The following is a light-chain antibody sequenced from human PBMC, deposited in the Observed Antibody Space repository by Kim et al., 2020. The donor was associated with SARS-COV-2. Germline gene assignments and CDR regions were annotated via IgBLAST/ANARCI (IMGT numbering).Light chain of an antibody. Sequence: DIQMTQSPATLSASVGDRVTITCRASESVGSWLAWYQQKPGTAPKLLIYDTSTLQSGVPSRFSGSGTGTFFTLAISSLQPGDFATYYGRQGKASPLSFGQGTKLEI. CDR2: DTS. CDR1: ESVGSW. CDR3: RQGKASPLS. J-gene: IGKJ2*01. V-gene: IGKV1-5*01.